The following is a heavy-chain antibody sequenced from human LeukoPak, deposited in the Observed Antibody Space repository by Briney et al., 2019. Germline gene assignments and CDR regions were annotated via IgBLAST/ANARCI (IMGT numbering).Heavy chain of an antibody. Sequence: PSETLSLTCTVSGYSISSGYYWGWIRQPPGEGLEWIGSIYHSGSTYYNPSLKSRVTISVDTSKNQFSLKLSSVTAADTAVYYCARDPPYSSSSYWFDPWGQGTLVTVSS. CDR2: IYHSGST. V-gene: IGHV4-38-2*02. CDR1: GYSISSGYY. J-gene: IGHJ5*02. CDR3: ARDPPYSSSSYWFDP. D-gene: IGHD6-6*01.